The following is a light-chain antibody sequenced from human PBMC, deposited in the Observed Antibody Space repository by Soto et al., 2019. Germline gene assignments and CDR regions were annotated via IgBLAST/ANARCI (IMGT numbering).Light chain of an antibody. CDR1: SSKFGSNY. CDR3: AAWDDSMSGWV. CDR2: SNN. Sequence: QSVLTQPPSASGTPGQRVTISCSGRSSKFGSNYVYWYQQLPGTAPRLLIYSNNQRPSGVPVRFSGSKSGTSASVAISGLRSEDAADYYWAAWDDSMSGWVFGEGTKLTVL. V-gene: IGLV1-47*02. J-gene: IGLJ3*02.